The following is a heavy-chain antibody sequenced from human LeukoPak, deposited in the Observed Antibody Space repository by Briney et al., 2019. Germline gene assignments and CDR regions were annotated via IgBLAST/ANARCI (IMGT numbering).Heavy chain of an antibody. J-gene: IGHJ4*02. D-gene: IGHD4-17*01. CDR3: AKDSIRSVTTFDY. CDR1: GFTFSSYA. V-gene: IGHV3-23*01. CDR2: ISGSGGST. Sequence: GGSLRLSCAASGFTFSSYAMSWVRQAPGKGLDWVSAISGSGGSTYYADSVKGRFTISRDNSKNTLYLQMNSLRAEDTAVYYCAKDSIRSVTTFDYWGQGTLVTVSS.